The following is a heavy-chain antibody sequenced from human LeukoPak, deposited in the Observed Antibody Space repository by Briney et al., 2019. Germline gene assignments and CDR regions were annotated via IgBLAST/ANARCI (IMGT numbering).Heavy chain of an antibody. Sequence: PGGSLRLSCAASGFTFSIYAMSWVRQAPGKGLEWVSAISGSGGTAYYADSVKGRFTISRDNSKNTLYLQMNSLRAEDTAVYYCAREDTAMVPVLLSLRWVDYWGQGTLVTVSS. V-gene: IGHV3-23*01. J-gene: IGHJ4*02. CDR3: AREDTAMVPVLLSLRWVDY. CDR1: GFTFSIYA. D-gene: IGHD5-18*01. CDR2: ISGSGGTA.